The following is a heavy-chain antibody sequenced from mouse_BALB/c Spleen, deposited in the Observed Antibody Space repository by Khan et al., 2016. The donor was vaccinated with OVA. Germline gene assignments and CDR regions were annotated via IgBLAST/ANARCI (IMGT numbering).Heavy chain of an antibody. J-gene: IGHJ3*01. V-gene: IGHV1S135*01. CDR2: IDPFSGGT. CDR3: TRHGYVAWFTY. CDR1: GYSFTTYY. Sequence: EVQLQQSGPELMKPGTSVKISCKASGYSFTTYYIHWVMQSHETSLEWIGYIDPFSGGTTYNQTFKGRATLTVDTSSSTAYIHLSTLTSEDSAVYYCTRHGYVAWFTYWGQGTLVTVSA. D-gene: IGHD2-2*01.